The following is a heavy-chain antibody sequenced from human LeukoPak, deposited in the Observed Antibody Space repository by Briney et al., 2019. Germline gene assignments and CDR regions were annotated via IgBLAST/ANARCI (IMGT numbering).Heavy chain of an antibody. J-gene: IGHJ3*02. CDR3: ARVIVGTAYDAFDI. V-gene: IGHV3-66*01. CDR1: GFTVSSNY. CDR2: IYSDGST. D-gene: IGHD1-26*01. Sequence: GGSLRLSCAASGFTVSSNYMSWVRQAPVKGLEWVSIIYSDGSTYYPDSVRGRFTISRDNSKNTLYLQMNSLRAEDTAVYYCARVIVGTAYDAFDIWGQGTMVTVSS.